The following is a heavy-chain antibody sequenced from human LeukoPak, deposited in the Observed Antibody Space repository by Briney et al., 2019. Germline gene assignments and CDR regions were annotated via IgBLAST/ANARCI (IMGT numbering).Heavy chain of an antibody. J-gene: IGHJ4*02. D-gene: IGHD1/OR15-1a*01. Sequence: GGPLRLSCVVSGFTFSSYWMHGVRQAPGEGLVWASRIRYDGSSAAYADSVKGRLTISRDNAKNTLYLQMNSLSAEDTAVYYCVRGTMNAIDQIDYWGQETLVTVSS. CDR1: GFTFSSYW. V-gene: IGHV3-74*01. CDR3: VRGTMNAIDQIDY. CDR2: IRYDGSSA.